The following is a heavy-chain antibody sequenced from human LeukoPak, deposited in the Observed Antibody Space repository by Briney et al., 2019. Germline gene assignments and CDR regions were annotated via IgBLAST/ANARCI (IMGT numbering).Heavy chain of an antibody. D-gene: IGHD2-15*01. V-gene: IGHV4-39*01. CDR2: ISYSGNT. J-gene: IGHJ3*02. Sequence: SETLSLTCTVSGRSIISSDYHWGWVRQPPGKGLEWIGTISYSGNTDYNPSLRSRVTISVDTSNNQFSLRLGSVTAADTAVYHCARHCCSGPAKRVFDIWGQGTMVTVSS. CDR3: ARHCCSGPAKRVFDI. CDR1: GRSIISSDYH.